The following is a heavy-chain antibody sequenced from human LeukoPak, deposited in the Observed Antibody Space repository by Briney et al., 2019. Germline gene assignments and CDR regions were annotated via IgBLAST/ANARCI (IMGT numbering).Heavy chain of an antibody. J-gene: IGHJ5*02. V-gene: IGHV4-30-2*01. Sequence: SETLSLTCAVSGGSISSGGYSWSWIRQPPGKGLEWIGYIYHSGSTYYNPPLKSQVTISVDRSKNQFSLKLSSVTAADTAVYYCARSSWPYSSSWRWFDPWGQGTLVTVSS. CDR2: IYHSGST. CDR1: GGSISSGGYS. CDR3: ARSSWPYSSSWRWFDP. D-gene: IGHD6-6*01.